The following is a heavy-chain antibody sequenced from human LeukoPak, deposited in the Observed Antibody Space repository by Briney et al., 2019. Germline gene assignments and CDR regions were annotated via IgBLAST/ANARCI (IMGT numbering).Heavy chain of an antibody. CDR1: GFTFSSYG. CDR2: TSYDGSNI. D-gene: IGHD3-10*01. J-gene: IGHJ4*02. V-gene: IGHV3-30*18. CDR3: AKKSPGTYYAPPDY. Sequence: LAGGSLRLSCAASGFTFSSYGMHWVRQAPGKGLEWVAVTSYDGSNIHYADSVKGRFTISRDNSKNTLYLQMNSLRAEDTAVYYCAKKSPGTYYAPPDYWGQGTLVTVSS.